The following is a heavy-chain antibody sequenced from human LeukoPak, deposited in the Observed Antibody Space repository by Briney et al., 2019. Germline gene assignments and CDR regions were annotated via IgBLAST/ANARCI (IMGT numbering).Heavy chain of an antibody. CDR3: ARLLSSSASCYDF. Sequence: GGSLRLSCAASGFTFSDYYMTWIRQAPGKGLEWVSYISSSSSYTNYADSVKGRFAISRDNAKNSLYLQMNSLRAEDTAVYYCARLLSSSASCYDFWGQGTLVTASS. CDR2: ISSSSSYT. CDR1: GFTFSDYY. V-gene: IGHV3-11*06. D-gene: IGHD2-2*01. J-gene: IGHJ4*02.